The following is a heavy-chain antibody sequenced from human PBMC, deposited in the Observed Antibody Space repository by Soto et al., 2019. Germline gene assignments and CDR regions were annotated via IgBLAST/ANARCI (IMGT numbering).Heavy chain of an antibody. V-gene: IGHV3-23*01. J-gene: IGHJ3*02. CDR1: GFTFISYA. CDR3: AKVGSYSGSHYDAFDI. Sequence: EVQLLESGGGSVQPGGSLRLSCAASGFTFISYAMNWVRQAPGKGLEWVSAISGSADRTYYADSVKGRFTISRDNSNKILYLRMNSLRAEDTAVYYCAKVGSYSGSHYDAFDIWGQGTMVTVSS. CDR2: ISGSADRT. D-gene: IGHD1-26*01.